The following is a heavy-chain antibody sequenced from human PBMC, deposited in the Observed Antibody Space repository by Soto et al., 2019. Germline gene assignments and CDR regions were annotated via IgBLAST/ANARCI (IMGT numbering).Heavy chain of an antibody. V-gene: IGHV4-61*01. CDR1: GASVGSGSYY. D-gene: IGHD3-22*01. CDR2: IYYSGST. Sequence: SETLSLTCSVSGASVGSGSYYWTWIRQPPGKGLEWIAYIYYSGSTSYNPSLKSRVSISLDTSKNQFSLKLSSVTAADTAVFYCARTYDGSGPNSGGYGFDIWGQGTMVTVSS. J-gene: IGHJ3*02. CDR3: ARTYDGSGPNSGGYGFDI.